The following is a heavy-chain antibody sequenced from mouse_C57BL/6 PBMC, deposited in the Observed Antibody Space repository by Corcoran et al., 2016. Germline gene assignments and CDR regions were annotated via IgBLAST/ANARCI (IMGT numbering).Heavy chain of an antibody. D-gene: IGHD1-1*01. CDR3: ARGVTTVGYAMDY. CDR1: GHTFTDYY. Sequence: EVQLQQSGPVLVKPGASVKMSCKASGHTFTDYYMNWVKQSHGKSLEWIGVINPYNGGTSYNQKFKGKATLTVDKSSSTAYMELNSLTSEDSAVYYCARGVTTVGYAMDYWGQGTSVTVSS. J-gene: IGHJ4*01. V-gene: IGHV1-19*01. CDR2: INPYNGGT.